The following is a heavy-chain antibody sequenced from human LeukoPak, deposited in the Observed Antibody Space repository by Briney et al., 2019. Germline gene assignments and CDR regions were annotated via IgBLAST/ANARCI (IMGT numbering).Heavy chain of an antibody. CDR3: AKEGGSSAS. CDR2: ISGTGGST. CDR1: GFTFGSYA. Sequence: PGGSLRLSCAASGFTFGSYAMNWVRQAPGMGLEWVSAISGTGGSTYYADSVKGRFTISRDNSKNTLHLQMNSLRAEDTAVYYCAKEGGSSASWGQGTLVIVSS. D-gene: IGHD6-13*01. J-gene: IGHJ4*02. V-gene: IGHV3-23*01.